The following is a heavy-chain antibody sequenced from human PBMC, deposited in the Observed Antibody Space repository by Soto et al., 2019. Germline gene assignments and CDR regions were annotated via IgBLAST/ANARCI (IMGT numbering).Heavy chain of an antibody. J-gene: IGHJ4*02. CDR2: INPNSGGT. CDR3: ARAPYYYDSSGVPDY. Sequence: ASVKVSCKASGYTFTGYYMHWVRQAPGQGLEWMGWINPNSGGTNYAQKFQGWVTMTRDTSISTAYMELSRLRSDDTAVYYCARAPYYYDSSGVPDYWGQGTLVTVSS. CDR1: GYTFTGYY. D-gene: IGHD3-22*01. V-gene: IGHV1-2*04.